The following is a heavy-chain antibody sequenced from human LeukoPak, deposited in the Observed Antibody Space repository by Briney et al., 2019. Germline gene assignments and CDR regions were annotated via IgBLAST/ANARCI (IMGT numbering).Heavy chain of an antibody. CDR3: ASGGDSYGPFLPDY. CDR2: IYPGDSDT. V-gene: IGHV5-51*01. Sequence: GGSLKISCKGSGYIFTSYWIGWVLQVPGKGLEGMGIIYPGDSDTIYSPSFQGQVTITAHKSISTAYLQWSSLKASDTAMYCCASGGDSYGPFLPDYWGQGTLVTVSS. D-gene: IGHD5-18*01. J-gene: IGHJ4*02. CDR1: GYIFTSYW.